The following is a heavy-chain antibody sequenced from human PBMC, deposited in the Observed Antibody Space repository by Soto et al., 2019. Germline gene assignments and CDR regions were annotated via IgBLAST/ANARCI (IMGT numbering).Heavy chain of an antibody. CDR2: IYHSGST. V-gene: IGHV4-4*02. CDR3: ATRRGDFDWLSNTFYFEY. J-gene: IGHJ4*02. CDR1: VGSISSSNW. Sequence: PSETLSLTCAFSVGSISSSNWWSWVRQPPGKGLEWIGEIYHSGSTNYNPSLKSRVTISVDKSKNQFSLKLSSVTAADTAVYYCATRRGDFDWLSNTFYFEYWGQGTLVTVSS. D-gene: IGHD3-9*01.